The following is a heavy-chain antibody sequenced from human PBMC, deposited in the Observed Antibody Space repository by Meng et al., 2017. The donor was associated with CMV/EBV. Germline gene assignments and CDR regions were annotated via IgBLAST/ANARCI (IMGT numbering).Heavy chain of an antibody. CDR2: ITSGSSST. V-gene: IGHV3-48*04. J-gene: IGHJ4*02. CDR1: GFTFDDYG. CDR3: ARGADYGDPSPRIFDY. D-gene: IGHD4/OR15-4a*01. Sequence: GESLKISCAASGFTFDDYGMSWVRQAPGKGLEWVSYITSGSSSTYYADSVKGRFSISRDNGKNSLSLHMTSLRGEDTAVYYCARGADYGDPSPRIFDYWGQGTLVTVSS.